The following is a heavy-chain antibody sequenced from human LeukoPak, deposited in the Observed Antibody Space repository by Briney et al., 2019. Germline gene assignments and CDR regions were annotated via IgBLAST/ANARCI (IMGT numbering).Heavy chain of an antibody. D-gene: IGHD5-18*01. CDR3: ARASSYGYLDY. V-gene: IGHV4-34*01. CDR2: INHSGST. J-gene: IGHJ4*02. Sequence: PSETLSLTCAVYGGSFSGYYWSWIRQPPGKGLEWIGEINHSGSTNYNPSLKSRVTISVDTSKNQFSLKLSSVTAADTAAYYCARASSYGYLDYWGQGTLVTVSS. CDR1: GGSFSGYY.